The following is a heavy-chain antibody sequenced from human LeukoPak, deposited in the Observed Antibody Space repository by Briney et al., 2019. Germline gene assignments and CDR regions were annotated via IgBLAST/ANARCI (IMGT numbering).Heavy chain of an antibody. Sequence: EASVKVSCKASGYTFTGFYMHWVRQAPGQGLEWMGWINPNSGGTNYAQNFQGRVTMTRDTSISTAYMELSRLRSDDTAVYYCATARDILTTISVGGFDYWGQGTLVTVSS. CDR1: GYTFTGFY. CDR2: INPNSGGT. CDR3: ATARDILTTISVGGFDY. V-gene: IGHV1-2*02. D-gene: IGHD5-12*01. J-gene: IGHJ4*02.